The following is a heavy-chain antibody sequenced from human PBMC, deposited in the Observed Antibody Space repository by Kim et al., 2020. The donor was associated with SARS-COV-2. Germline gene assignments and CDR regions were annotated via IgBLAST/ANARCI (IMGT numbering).Heavy chain of an antibody. D-gene: IGHD6-13*01. J-gene: IGHJ5*02. CDR3: ARHSSSTWDNWFDP. CDR2: IYYSGST. V-gene: IGHV4-59*08. CDR1: GGSISSYY. Sequence: SETLSLTCTVSGGSISSYYWSWIRQPPGKGLEWIGYIYYSGSTNYNPSLKSRVTISVDTSKNQFSLKLNSVTAADTAVYYCARHSSSTWDNWFDPWGQGTLVPVSS.